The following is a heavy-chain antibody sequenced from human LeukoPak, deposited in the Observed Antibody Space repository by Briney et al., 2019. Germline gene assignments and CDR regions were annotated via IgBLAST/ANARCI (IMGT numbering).Heavy chain of an antibody. V-gene: IGHV5-51*01. J-gene: IGHJ5*02. Sequence: PSASVKVSCKASGYTFTNYGISWVRQMPGKGLEWMGIIYPGDSDTRYSPSFQGQVTISADKSISTAYLQWSSLKASDTAMYYCARRRDGYNSSPWFDPWGQGTLVTVSS. CDR3: ARRRDGYNSSPWFDP. CDR1: GYTFTNYG. D-gene: IGHD5-24*01. CDR2: IYPGDSDT.